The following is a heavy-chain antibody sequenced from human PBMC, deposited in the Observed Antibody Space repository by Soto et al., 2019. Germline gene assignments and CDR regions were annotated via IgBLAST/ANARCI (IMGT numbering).Heavy chain of an antibody. CDR1: GFTFSNYA. V-gene: IGHV3-23*01. CDR3: GKGRSRSNYYLFDS. Sequence: EVQLLESGGGLVQPGGSLRLSCAASGFTFSNYAMSWVRQAPGKGLEWVSGPSGSGGSTYYADSVKGRFTISRDNSKNTLYLQMNSLRAEDTAVYYCGKGRSRSNYYLFDSWGQGTLVTVSS. D-gene: IGHD3-22*01. J-gene: IGHJ4*02. CDR2: PSGSGGST.